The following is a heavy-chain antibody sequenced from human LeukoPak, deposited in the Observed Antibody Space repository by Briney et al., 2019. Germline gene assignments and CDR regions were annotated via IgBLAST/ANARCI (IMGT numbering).Heavy chain of an antibody. CDR3: ARARGMGGQLSLLDS. CDR1: GYPFPGFY. Sequence: ASVKVSCKASGYPFPGFYIHWVRQAPGQGLEWMAWINPNNGGTNSAQRFQGRVTMTRDTSISTAYMELSRLISDDTAVYYCARARGMGGQLSLLDSWGQGTMVTVSS. V-gene: IGHV1-2*02. D-gene: IGHD3-16*01. J-gene: IGHJ3*01. CDR2: INPNNGGT.